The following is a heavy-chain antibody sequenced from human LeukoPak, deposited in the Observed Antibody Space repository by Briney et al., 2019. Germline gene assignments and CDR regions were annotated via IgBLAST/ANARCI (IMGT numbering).Heavy chain of an antibody. CDR3: ARVLYSSGWYDGDY. Sequence: ASVKVSCKAPGYTFTGYYMHWVRQAPGQGLEWMGWINPNSGGTNYAQNFQGRVTMTRDTSISTAYLELSRLRSDDTAVYYCARVLYSSGWYDGDYWGQGTLVTVSS. CDR2: INPNSGGT. V-gene: IGHV1-2*02. J-gene: IGHJ4*02. CDR1: GYTFTGYY. D-gene: IGHD6-19*01.